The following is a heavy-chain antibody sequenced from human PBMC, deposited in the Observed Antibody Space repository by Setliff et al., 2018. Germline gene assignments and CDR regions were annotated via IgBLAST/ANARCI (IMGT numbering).Heavy chain of an antibody. CDR1: GFTFSIYW. V-gene: IGHV3-7*01. D-gene: IGHD3-16*01. Sequence: GESLKISCAASGFTFSIYWMTWVRQAPGKGLEWVANIKQDGSEKYYVDSVKGRFTISRDNAKNSLYLQMNSLRADDTAVYYCARDGGEYWGQGTLVTVSS. CDR2: IKQDGSEK. CDR3: ARDGGEY. J-gene: IGHJ4*02.